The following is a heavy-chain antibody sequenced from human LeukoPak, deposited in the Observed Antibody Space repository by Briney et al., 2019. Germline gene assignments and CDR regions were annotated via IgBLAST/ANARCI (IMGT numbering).Heavy chain of an antibody. CDR2: ISSSSSFI. Sequence: GGSLRLSCAASGFTFSSCSMNWVRQAPGKGLEWVSSISSSSSFIYYADSVKGRFTISRDNAKNSLYLQMNSLRAEDTAAYYCASANSGYDYIGYWGQGTLVTVSS. CDR1: GFTFSSCS. D-gene: IGHD5-12*01. J-gene: IGHJ4*02. V-gene: IGHV3-21*01. CDR3: ASANSGYDYIGY.